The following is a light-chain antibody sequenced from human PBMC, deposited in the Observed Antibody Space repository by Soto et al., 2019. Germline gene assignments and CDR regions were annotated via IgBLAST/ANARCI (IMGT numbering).Light chain of an antibody. CDR2: GAS. Sequence: EIVMTQSPATLSVSPGERATLSCRASQSVSSNLAWYQQKPGQAPRRLIYGASTRATGIPARFSGSGSGTESTLTISSMQSEDFEVYYYQQYNNWPPYTFGQGTKLEIK. CDR3: QQYNNWPPYT. J-gene: IGKJ2*01. CDR1: QSVSSN. V-gene: IGKV3-15*01.